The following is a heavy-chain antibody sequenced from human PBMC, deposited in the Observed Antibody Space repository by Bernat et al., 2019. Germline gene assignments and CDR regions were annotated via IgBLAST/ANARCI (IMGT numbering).Heavy chain of an antibody. Sequence: QVQLVQSGAEVKKPGSSVKVSCKASGGTFSSYTISWVRQAPGQGLEWMGRIIPILGIANYAQKFQGRVTITADKSTSTAYMELSSLRSEDTAVYYCAREPASDYSNRHYYYYYMDVWGKGTTVTVSS. CDR3: AREPASDYSNRHYYYYYMDV. CDR1: GGTFSSYT. V-gene: IGHV1-69*08. CDR2: IIPILGIA. D-gene: IGHD4-4*01. J-gene: IGHJ6*03.